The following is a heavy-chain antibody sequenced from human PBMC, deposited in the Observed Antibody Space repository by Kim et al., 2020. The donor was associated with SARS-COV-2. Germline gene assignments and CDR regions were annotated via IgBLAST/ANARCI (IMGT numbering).Heavy chain of an antibody. Sequence: TNYNPSLKSRVTISVDTSKNQFSLKLSSVTAADTAVYYCARGTRYYCMDVWGQGTTVTVSS. CDR3: ARGTRYYCMDV. J-gene: IGHJ6*02. V-gene: IGHV4-34*01. CDR2: T.